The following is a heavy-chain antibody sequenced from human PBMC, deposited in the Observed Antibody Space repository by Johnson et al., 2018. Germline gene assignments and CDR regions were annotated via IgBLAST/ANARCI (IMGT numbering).Heavy chain of an antibody. Sequence: EVQLVESGGGLVKPGGSLRLSCAASGFTFSSYSMNWVRQAPGQGLEWVSSISSSSSYISYADLVKGRFTISRDNAKNSLYLQMNSLRAEDTAVYYCARARYDFWSGYSLSYGMDVWGQGTTVTVSS. D-gene: IGHD3-3*01. J-gene: IGHJ6*02. CDR2: ISSSSSYI. CDR3: ARARYDFWSGYSLSYGMDV. CDR1: GFTFSSYS. V-gene: IGHV3-21*01.